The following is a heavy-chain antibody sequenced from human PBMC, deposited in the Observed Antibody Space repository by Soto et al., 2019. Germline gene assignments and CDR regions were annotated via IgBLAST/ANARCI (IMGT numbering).Heavy chain of an antibody. V-gene: IGHV3-21*01. CDR2: ISSSSSYI. J-gene: IGHJ6*02. Sequence: GGSLRLSCAASGFTFSSYGMHWVRQAPGKGLEWVSSISSSSSYIYYADSVKGRFTISRDNAKNSLYLQMNSLRAEDTAVYYCARDRGYYYGMDVWGQGTTVTVSS. CDR1: GFTFSSYG. CDR3: ARDRGYYYGMDV.